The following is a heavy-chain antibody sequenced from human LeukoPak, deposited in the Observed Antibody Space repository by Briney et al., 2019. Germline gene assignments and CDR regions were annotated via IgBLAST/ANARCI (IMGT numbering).Heavy chain of an antibody. CDR1: GGSISSSSYY. CDR3: ARHKMGSGRGYYFDY. CDR2: IYYSGST. D-gene: IGHD2-15*01. J-gene: IGHJ4*02. Sequence: SSETLSLTCTVSGGSISSSSYYWGWIRQPPGKGLEWIGSIYYSGSTYYNPSLKSRVTISVDTSKNQFSLKLSSVTAADTAVYYCARHKMGSGRGYYFDYWGQGTLVTVSS. V-gene: IGHV4-39*01.